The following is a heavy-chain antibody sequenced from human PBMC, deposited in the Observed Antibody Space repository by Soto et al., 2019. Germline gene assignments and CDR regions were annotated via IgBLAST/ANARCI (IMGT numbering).Heavy chain of an antibody. CDR1: GYTFTSYG. Sequence: ASVKVSCKASGYTFTSYGISWVRQAPGQGLEWMGWISAYNGNTNYAQKLQGRVTMTTDTSTSTAYMELRSLRSDDTAVYYCARGYFDGSGSEYFQHWGQGTLVTVSS. CDR3: ARGYFDGSGSEYFQH. V-gene: IGHV1-18*01. D-gene: IGHD6-19*01. CDR2: ISAYNGNT. J-gene: IGHJ1*01.